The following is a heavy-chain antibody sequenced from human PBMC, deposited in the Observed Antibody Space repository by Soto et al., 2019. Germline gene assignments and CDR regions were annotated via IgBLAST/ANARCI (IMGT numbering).Heavy chain of an antibody. J-gene: IGHJ4*02. CDR2: ISYDGSNK. V-gene: IGHV3-30*18. D-gene: IGHD4-17*01. Sequence: QVQLVESGGGVVQPGRSLRLSCAASGFTFSSYGMHWVRQAPGKGLEWVAVISYDGSNKYYADSVKGRFTISRDNSKNTLYLQMNSLRAEDTAVYYCAKGGVPVTTFLNYWGQGTLVTVSS. CDR3: AKGGVPVTTFLNY. CDR1: GFTFSSYG.